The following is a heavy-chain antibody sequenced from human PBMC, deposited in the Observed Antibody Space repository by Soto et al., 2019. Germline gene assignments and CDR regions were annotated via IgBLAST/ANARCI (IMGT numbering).Heavy chain of an antibody. CDR2: ISYDGSNK. CDR3: ARDPGGTDFAECTYYFDY. Sequence: GGSLRLSCAASGFTFSSYAMHCVRQAPGKGLEWVAVISYDGSNKYYADSVKGRFTISRDNSKNTLYLQMNSLRAEDTAVYYCARDPGGTDFAECTYYFDYRGQGTLVTVSS. J-gene: IGHJ4*02. D-gene: IGHD3-3*01. V-gene: IGHV3-30-3*01. CDR1: GFTFSSYA.